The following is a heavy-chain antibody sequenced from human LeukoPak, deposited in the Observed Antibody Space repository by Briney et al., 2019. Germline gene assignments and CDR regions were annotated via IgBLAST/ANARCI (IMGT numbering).Heavy chain of an antibody. J-gene: IGHJ4*03. V-gene: IGHV3-30*04. D-gene: IGHD1-26*01. CDR3: ARAHSASWYAAY. CDR1: GFTFIDYT. CDR2: ASSDGSDK. Sequence: GGSLRLSCTTSGFTFIDYTMHWVRQAPGEGPEGVALASSDGSDKQYAASVKGRFTISRDDSKNTLYLERNTLKDEDTAVYYCARAHSASWYAAYWGHGTRVTVSS.